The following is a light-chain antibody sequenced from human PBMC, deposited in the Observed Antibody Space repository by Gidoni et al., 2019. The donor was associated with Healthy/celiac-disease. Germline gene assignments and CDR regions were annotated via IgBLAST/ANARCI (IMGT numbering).Light chain of an antibody. Sequence: IQMTQSPSSLSASVGDRVTITCRASQSISSYLNWYQQKPGKAPKLLIYAASSLQSGVPSRFSGSGSGTDFTLTISSLQPEYFATYYCQQSYSTPYTFGQGTKLEIK. V-gene: IGKV1-39*01. J-gene: IGKJ2*01. CDR1: QSISSY. CDR3: QQSYSTPYT. CDR2: AAS.